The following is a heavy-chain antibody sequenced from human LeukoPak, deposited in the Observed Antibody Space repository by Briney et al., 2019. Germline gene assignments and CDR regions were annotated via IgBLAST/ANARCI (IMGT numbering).Heavy chain of an antibody. CDR1: GGSFSGYH. D-gene: IGHD3-10*01. V-gene: IGHV4-34*01. J-gene: IGHJ4*02. CDR2: INHSGST. CDR3: ARSGLPLDY. Sequence: SETLSLTCAVYGGSFSGYHWSWIRQPPGKGLEWIGEINHSGSTNYNPSLKSRVTISVDTSKNQFSLKLSSVTAADTAVYYCARSGLPLDYWGQGTLVTVSS.